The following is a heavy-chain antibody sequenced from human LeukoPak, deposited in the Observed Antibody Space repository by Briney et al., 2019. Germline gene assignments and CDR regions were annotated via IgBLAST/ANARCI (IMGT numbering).Heavy chain of an antibody. CDR2: IYYSGST. V-gene: IGHV4-59*12. D-gene: IGHD3-22*01. Sequence: SETLSLTCTVSGGSISSYYWSWIRQPPGKGLEWIGYIYYSGSTNYNPSLKCRVTISVDTSKNQFSLKLSSVTAADTAVYYCARDRSYYDSSGYYLGAFDIWGQGTMVTVSS. J-gene: IGHJ3*02. CDR3: ARDRSYYDSSGYYLGAFDI. CDR1: GGSISSYY.